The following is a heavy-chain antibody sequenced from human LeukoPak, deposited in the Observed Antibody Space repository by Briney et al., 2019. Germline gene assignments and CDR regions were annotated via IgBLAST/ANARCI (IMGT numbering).Heavy chain of an antibody. CDR2: IKQDGSEK. J-gene: IGHJ6*02. CDR3: ARDGSGFGVWDYYYYGMDV. D-gene: IGHD3-3*01. V-gene: IGHV3-7*01. Sequence: GGSLRLSCAASGFTFSSYWMSWVRQAPGKGLEWVANIKQDGSEKYYVDSVKGRFTISRDNAKNSLYLQMNSLRAEDTAVYYCARDGSGFGVWDYYYYGMDVWGQGTTVTVSS. CDR1: GFTFSSYW.